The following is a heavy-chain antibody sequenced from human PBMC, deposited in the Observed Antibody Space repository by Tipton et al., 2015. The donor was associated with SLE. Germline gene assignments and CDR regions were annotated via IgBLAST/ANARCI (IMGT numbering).Heavy chain of an antibody. J-gene: IGHJ4*02. CDR1: GGSIGSGSYY. CDR3: TRVPRYNWNYIAD. V-gene: IGHV4-61*02. D-gene: IGHD1-7*01. CDR2: IYTSGSP. Sequence: TLSLTCTVSGGSIGSGSYYWSWIRQPAGKGLEWIGRIYTSGSPNYNPSLKSRVTISIDKSKNQFSLKLTSVTAADTAVYHCTRVPRYNWNYIADWGQGTLVSVSS.